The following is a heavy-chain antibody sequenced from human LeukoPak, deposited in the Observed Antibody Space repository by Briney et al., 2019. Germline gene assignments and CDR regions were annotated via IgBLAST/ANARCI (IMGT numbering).Heavy chain of an antibody. J-gene: IGHJ1*01. Sequence: GGSLRLSCAASGFTFSSYWMSWVRQAPGKGLEWVANIKEDGSEKYYVDSVKGRFTISRDNAKNSLYLQMNSLRAEDTAVYYCARASGVVVVAATPTEYFQHWGQGTLVTVSS. CDR2: IKEDGSEK. CDR3: ARASGVVVVAATPTEYFQH. V-gene: IGHV3-7*01. CDR1: GFTFSSYW. D-gene: IGHD2-15*01.